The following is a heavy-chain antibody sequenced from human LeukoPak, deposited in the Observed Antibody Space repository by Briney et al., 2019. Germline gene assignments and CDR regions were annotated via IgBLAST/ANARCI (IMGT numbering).Heavy chain of an antibody. V-gene: IGHV3-30-3*01. D-gene: IGHD3-22*01. CDR1: GFTFSSYA. J-gene: IGHJ4*02. CDR3: ADGLWAYYDSSGPHY. Sequence: PGGSLRLSCAASGFTFSSYAMHWVRQAPGKGLEWVAVISYDGSNKYYADSVKGRFTISRDNSKNTLYLQMNSLRAEDTAVYYCADGLWAYYDSSGPHYWGQGTLVTVSS. CDR2: ISYDGSNK.